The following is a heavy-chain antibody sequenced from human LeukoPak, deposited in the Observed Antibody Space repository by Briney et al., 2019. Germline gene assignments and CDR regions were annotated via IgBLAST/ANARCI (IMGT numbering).Heavy chain of an antibody. J-gene: IGHJ4*02. CDR1: GGSISSYY. Sequence: SETLSLTCTVSGGSISSYYWNWIRQPPGKGLEWIGYIYYSGSTNYNPSLKSRVTISVDTSKSQFSLKLSSVTAADTAVYYCARGAGWLPLVWGQGTLVTVSS. CDR2: IYYSGST. V-gene: IGHV4-59*01. D-gene: IGHD5-24*01. CDR3: ARGAGWLPLV.